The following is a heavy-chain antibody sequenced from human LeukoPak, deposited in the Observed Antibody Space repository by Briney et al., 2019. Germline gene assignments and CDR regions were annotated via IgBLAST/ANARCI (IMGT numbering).Heavy chain of an antibody. V-gene: IGHV4-39*07. J-gene: IGHJ4*02. CDR2: IYYSGST. CDR1: GGSISSSSYY. CDR3: ARDLGAWGAAAGTGGFDY. D-gene: IGHD6-13*01. Sequence: SETLSLTCTVSGGSISSSSYYWGWIRQPPGKGLEWIGSIYYSGSTYYNPSLKSRVTISVDTSKNQFSLKLSSVTAADTAVYYCARDLGAWGAAAGTGGFDYWGQGTLVTVSS.